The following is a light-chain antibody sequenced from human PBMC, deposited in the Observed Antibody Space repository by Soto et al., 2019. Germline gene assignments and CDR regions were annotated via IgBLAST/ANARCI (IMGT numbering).Light chain of an antibody. J-gene: IGKJ5*01. V-gene: IGKV1-5*01. CDR2: AAS. Sequence: DSQMTQSPSTLSASVGDRVTITCRASQSISSWLAWYQQKPGKAPKLLIYAASTLQSGVPSRFSGSGSGTEFTLTISRLQPEDFTTYYCQQLNSYPIPFGQGTRLEIK. CDR3: QQLNSYPIP. CDR1: QSISSW.